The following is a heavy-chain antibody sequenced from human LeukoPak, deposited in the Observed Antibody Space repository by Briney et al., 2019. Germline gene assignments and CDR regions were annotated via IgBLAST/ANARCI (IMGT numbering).Heavy chain of an antibody. CDR3: AKDQEYYDSSGSLDY. J-gene: IGHJ4*02. Sequence: GGSLRLSCAASGFTFSSYGMHWVRQAPGKGLEWVAFIRYDGSNKYYADSVKGRFTISRDNSKNTLYLQMNSLRAEDTAVYYCAKDQEYYDSSGSLDYWGQGTLVTVSS. V-gene: IGHV3-30*02. CDR2: IRYDGSNK. CDR1: GFTFSSYG. D-gene: IGHD3-22*01.